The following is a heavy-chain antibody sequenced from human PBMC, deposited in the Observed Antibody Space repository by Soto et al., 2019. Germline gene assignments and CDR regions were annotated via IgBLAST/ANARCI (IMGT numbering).Heavy chain of an antibody. CDR1: GFTFDDYA. J-gene: IGHJ6*02. CDR3: AKGTSVVVPAAISSGIDF. CDR2: ISWNSGSI. Sequence: EVQLVESGGGLVQPGRSLRLSCAASGFTFDDYAMHWVRQAPGKGLEWVSGISWNSGSIGYADSVKGRFTISRDNAKNSLYLQMNSLRAEDTAVYYCAKGTSVVVPAAISSGIDFWGQGTTVTVSS. D-gene: IGHD2-2*02. V-gene: IGHV3-9*01.